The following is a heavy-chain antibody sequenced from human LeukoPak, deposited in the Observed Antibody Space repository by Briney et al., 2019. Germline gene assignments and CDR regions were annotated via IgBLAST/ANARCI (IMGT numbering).Heavy chain of an antibody. J-gene: IGHJ6*02. Sequence: SETLSLTCTVSGGSISSYYWSWIRQPPGKGLEWIGYIYYSGSTNYNPSLKSRVTISVDTSKNQFSLKLSSVTAADTAVYYCARVPRDYDFWSGYYYYYGMDVWGQGTTVTVSS. CDR1: GGSISSYY. V-gene: IGHV4-59*12. CDR2: IYYSGST. D-gene: IGHD3-3*01. CDR3: ARVPRDYDFWSGYYYYYGMDV.